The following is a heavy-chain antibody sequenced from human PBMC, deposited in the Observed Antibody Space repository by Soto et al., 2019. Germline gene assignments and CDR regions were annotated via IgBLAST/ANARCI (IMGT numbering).Heavy chain of an antibody. Sequence: PGGSLRLSCAASGFTFSSCAMSWVRQAPGKGLEWVSAISGSGGSTYYADSVKGRFTISRDNSKNTLYLQMNSLRAEDTAVYYCAKSAMVRGVIILPSAFDIWGQGTMVTVSS. CDR1: GFTFSSCA. D-gene: IGHD3-10*01. CDR3: AKSAMVRGVIILPSAFDI. CDR2: ISGSGGST. V-gene: IGHV3-23*01. J-gene: IGHJ3*02.